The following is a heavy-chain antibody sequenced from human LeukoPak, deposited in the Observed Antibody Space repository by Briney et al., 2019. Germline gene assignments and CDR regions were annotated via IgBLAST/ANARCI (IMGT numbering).Heavy chain of an antibody. CDR1: GFTFNHYA. J-gene: IGHJ4*02. V-gene: IGHV3-30*19. CDR3: ARDPSALNYDILIGYVFDY. CDR2: ISYDGSNE. D-gene: IGHD3-9*01. Sequence: PGGSLRLSCAASGFTFNHYAMHWVRQAPGKGLEWVAVISYDGSNEYYADSVMGRFTISRDNSKNTLFLQMNGLRAEDTAVYYCARDPSALNYDILIGYVFDYWGQGTLVTVSS.